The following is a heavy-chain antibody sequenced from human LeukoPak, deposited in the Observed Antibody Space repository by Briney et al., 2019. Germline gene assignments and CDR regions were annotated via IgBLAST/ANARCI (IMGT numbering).Heavy chain of an antibody. CDR1: GGSISSGGYY. J-gene: IGHJ1*01. CDR3: ARGSRGLRYFQH. Sequence: SQTLSLTCTVSGGSISSGGYYWNWLRQPPGKGLEWIGEINHSGRTNYNPSLKSRVTISVDTSKNQFSLKLSSVTAADTAVYYCARGSRGLRYFQHWGQGTLVTVSS. V-gene: IGHV4-30-2*01. CDR2: INHSGRT.